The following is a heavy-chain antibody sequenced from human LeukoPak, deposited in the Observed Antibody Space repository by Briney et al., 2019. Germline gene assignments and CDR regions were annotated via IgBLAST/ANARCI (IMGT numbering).Heavy chain of an antibody. V-gene: IGHV1-2*06. J-gene: IGHJ6*03. CDR2: INPYSGGT. CDR3: AREGSLYYHYYMDV. CDR1: GYSFTDYY. Sequence: ASVKASCKASGYSFTDYYIHWVRQAPGQGLEWVGRINPYSGGTTYAQKFQGRVTTTRDTSITTAYMELHRLTSDDTAVYYCAREGSLYYHYYMDVWAKGTTVTVSS.